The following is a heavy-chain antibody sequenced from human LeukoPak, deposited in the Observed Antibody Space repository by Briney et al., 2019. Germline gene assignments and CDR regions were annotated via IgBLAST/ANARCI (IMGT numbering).Heavy chain of an antibody. V-gene: IGHV4-39*01. CDR2: IYYSGST. CDR1: GGSISSSSYY. CDR3: ARHSGPKVQEYSGSLDAFDI. J-gene: IGHJ3*02. D-gene: IGHD1-26*01. Sequence: KASETLSLTCTVSGGSISSSSYYWGWIRQPPGKGLEWIGSIYYSGSTYYNPSLKSRVTISVDTPKNQFSLKLSSVTAADTAVYYCARHSGPKVQEYSGSLDAFDIWGQGAMVTVSS.